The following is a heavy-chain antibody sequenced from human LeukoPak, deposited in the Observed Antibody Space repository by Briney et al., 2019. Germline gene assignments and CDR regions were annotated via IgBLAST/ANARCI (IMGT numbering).Heavy chain of an antibody. CDR1: GYTFTSYA. V-gene: IGHV1-3*01. J-gene: IGHJ4*02. Sequence: ASVKVSCKASGYTFTSYAMHWVRQAPGQSLEWMGWINAGNGNTKYSQKFQGRVTITRDTSASTAYMELSSLRSEDTAVYYCARQSSGYYYDYWGQGTLVTVSS. D-gene: IGHD3-22*01. CDR2: INAGNGNT. CDR3: ARQSSGYYYDY.